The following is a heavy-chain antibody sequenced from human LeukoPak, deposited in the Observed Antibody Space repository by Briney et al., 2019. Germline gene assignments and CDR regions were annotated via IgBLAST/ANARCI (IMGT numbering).Heavy chain of an antibody. J-gene: IGHJ5*02. CDR3: AREPGYCSGGSCSGGWFDP. D-gene: IGHD2-15*01. CDR2: INHSGSP. Sequence: PSETLSLTCAVYGGSFSGNYWSWIRQPPGKGLEWIGEINHSGSPIYNPSLKSRITISVDTSKNQFSLKLSSVTAADTAVYYCAREPGYCSGGSCSGGWFDPWGQGTLVTVSS. CDR1: GGSFSGNY. V-gene: IGHV4-34*01.